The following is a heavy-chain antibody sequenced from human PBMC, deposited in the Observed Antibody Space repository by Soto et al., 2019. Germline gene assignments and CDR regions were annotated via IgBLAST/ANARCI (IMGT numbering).Heavy chain of an antibody. Sequence: QVQLVQSGAEVKKPGASVKVSCKASGYTFTSYGIIWVRQAPGQGLEWMGWISAYNGNTNYAQKLQGRVTMTTDTGTRTAYVELRSLRSDDTAVYYCARESSSSCHDYWGQGTLVSVAS. J-gene: IGHJ4*02. CDR3: ARESSSSCHDY. CDR2: ISAYNGNT. CDR1: GYTFTSYG. D-gene: IGHD6-13*01. V-gene: IGHV1-18*01.